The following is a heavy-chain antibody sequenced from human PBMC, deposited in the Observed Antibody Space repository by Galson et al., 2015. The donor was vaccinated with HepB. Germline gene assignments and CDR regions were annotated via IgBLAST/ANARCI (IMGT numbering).Heavy chain of an antibody. V-gene: IGHV3-23*01. CDR3: AKDTGVITFGGVIVISDY. D-gene: IGHD3-16*02. CDR2: ISGSGGST. CDR1: GFTFSSYA. Sequence: SLRLSCAASGFTFSSYAMSWVRQAPGKGLEWVSAISGSGGSTYYADSVKGRFTISRDNSKNTLYLQMNSLRAEDTAVYYCAKDTGVITFGGVIVISDYWGQGTLVTVSS. J-gene: IGHJ4*02.